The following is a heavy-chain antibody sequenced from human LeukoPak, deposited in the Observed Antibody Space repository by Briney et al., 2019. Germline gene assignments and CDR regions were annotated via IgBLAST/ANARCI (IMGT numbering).Heavy chain of an antibody. D-gene: IGHD2-2*01. Sequence: PGGSLRLSCAASGFTFSSYGMHWVRQAPGKGLEWVAFIRYDGSNKYYADSVKGRFTISRDNSKNTLYLQMNSLRAEDTAVYYCAKDRGGYCSSTSCIPWFDPWGQGTLVTVSS. J-gene: IGHJ5*02. V-gene: IGHV3-30*02. CDR2: IRYDGSNK. CDR1: GFTFSSYG. CDR3: AKDRGGYCSSTSCIPWFDP.